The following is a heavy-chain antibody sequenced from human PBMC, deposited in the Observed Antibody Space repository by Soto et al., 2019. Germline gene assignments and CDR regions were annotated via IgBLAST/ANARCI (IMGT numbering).Heavy chain of an antibody. Sequence: SETLSLTCTVSGGSISSYYWSWIRQPPGKGLEWIGYIYYSGSTNYNPSLKSRVTISVDTSKNQFSLKLSSVTAADTAVYYCARHEDILTGYYPNWFDPWGQGTLVTVSS. CDR3: ARHEDILTGYYPNWFDP. D-gene: IGHD3-9*01. V-gene: IGHV4-59*08. CDR2: IYYSGST. J-gene: IGHJ5*02. CDR1: GGSISSYY.